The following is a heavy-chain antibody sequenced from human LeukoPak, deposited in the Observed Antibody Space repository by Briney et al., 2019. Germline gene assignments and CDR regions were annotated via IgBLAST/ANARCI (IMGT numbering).Heavy chain of an antibody. CDR2: MYYSGST. CDR1: GDSISSYY. J-gene: IGHJ4*02. CDR3: VRRRYYDSDGYWYYFDY. V-gene: IGHV4-59*08. Sequence: SETLSLTCTVSGDSISSYYWNWIRQPPGRELEWIGQMYYSGSTNYNPSLNSRVTMSLDTSKNQFSLKLSSVTAADTAVYYCVRRRYYDSDGYWYYFDYWGQGTLVTVSS. D-gene: IGHD3-22*01.